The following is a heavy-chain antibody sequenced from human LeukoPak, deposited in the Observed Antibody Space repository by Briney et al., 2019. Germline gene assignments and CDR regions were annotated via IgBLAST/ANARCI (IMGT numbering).Heavy chain of an antibody. CDR1: GYTFTGYY. J-gene: IGHJ4*02. D-gene: IGHD6-6*01. Sequence: ASVTVSCKASGYTFTGYYMHWVRQAPGQGLEWMGWINPNSGGTNYAQKFQGRATMTRDTSISTAYMELSRLRSDDTAVYYCARDGASSSYYFDYWGQGTLVTVSS. CDR2: INPNSGGT. CDR3: ARDGASSSYYFDY. V-gene: IGHV1-2*02.